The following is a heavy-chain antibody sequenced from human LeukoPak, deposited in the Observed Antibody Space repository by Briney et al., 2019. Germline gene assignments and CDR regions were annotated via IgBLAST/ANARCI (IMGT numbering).Heavy chain of an antibody. J-gene: IGHJ4*02. CDR1: GFTFSGYE. CDR2: ISRSGTII. D-gene: IGHD3-3*01. CDR3: ARERDDYYLDY. Sequence: QPGGSLRLSCAASGFTFSGYEMNWVRQAPGKGLEWVSYISRSGTIISYADSVKGRFTIYRDNAKNSLYLQMNSLRAEDTAVYYCARERDDYYLDYWGQGTLVTVSS. V-gene: IGHV3-48*03.